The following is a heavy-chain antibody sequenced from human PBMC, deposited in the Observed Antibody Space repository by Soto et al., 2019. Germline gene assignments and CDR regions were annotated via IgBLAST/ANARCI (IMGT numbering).Heavy chain of an antibody. V-gene: IGHV3-15*07. CDR1: GFTFSNAW. CDR2: IKSKTDGGTT. Sequence: GGSLRLSCAASGFTFSNAWMNWVRQAPGKGLEWVGRIKSKTDGGTTDYAAPVKGRFTISRDDSKNTLYLQMNSLKTEDTAVYYCTTENPPRITIFGVVIRGGYFDYWGQGTLVTVSS. CDR3: TTENPPRITIFGVVIRGGYFDY. D-gene: IGHD3-3*01. J-gene: IGHJ4*02.